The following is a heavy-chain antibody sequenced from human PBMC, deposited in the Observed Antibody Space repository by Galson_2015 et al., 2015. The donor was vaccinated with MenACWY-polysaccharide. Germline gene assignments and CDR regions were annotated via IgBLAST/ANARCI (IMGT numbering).Heavy chain of an antibody. CDR2: MNPNSGNT. V-gene: IGHV1-8*01. J-gene: IGHJ4*02. CDR3: ARGSRYCSGGSCSYHFDY. Sequence: SVKVSCKASGYTFTSYDINWVRQATGQGLEWMGWMNPNSGNTGYAQKFQGRVTMTRNTSISTAYMELSSLRSEDTAVYYCARGSRYCSGGSCSYHFDYWGQGTLVTVSS. D-gene: IGHD2-15*01. CDR1: GYTFTSYD.